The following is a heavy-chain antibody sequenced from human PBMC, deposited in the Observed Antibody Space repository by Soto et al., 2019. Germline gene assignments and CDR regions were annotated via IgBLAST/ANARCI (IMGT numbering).Heavy chain of an antibody. CDR2: IIPLFGTA. Sequence: QVQLVQSGADVKKPGSSVKVSCQASGVTFSSETLGWVRQAPGQGLEWVGGIIPLFGTASYAQKLQGRVTITADESTSTVYMELSGLRSDDTAVYFCATELGENPASPFDAWGQGTLVTVSS. CDR1: GVTFSSET. J-gene: IGHJ4*02. V-gene: IGHV1-69*01. CDR3: ATELGENPASPFDA. D-gene: IGHD3-10*01.